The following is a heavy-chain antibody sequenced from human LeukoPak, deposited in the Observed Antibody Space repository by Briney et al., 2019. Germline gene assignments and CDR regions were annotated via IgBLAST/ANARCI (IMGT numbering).Heavy chain of an antibody. D-gene: IGHD6-19*01. CDR2: ISGSGGST. J-gene: IGHJ3*01. Sequence: GGSLRLSCAASGFTFSSYAMSWVRQAPGKGLEWVSAISGSGGSTYYADSVKGRFTISRDNSKNTLYLQMNSLRAEDTAVYYCAKGVAVAGMGNDAFDVWGQGTMVTVSS. CDR1: GFTFSSYA. V-gene: IGHV3-23*01. CDR3: AKGVAVAGMGNDAFDV.